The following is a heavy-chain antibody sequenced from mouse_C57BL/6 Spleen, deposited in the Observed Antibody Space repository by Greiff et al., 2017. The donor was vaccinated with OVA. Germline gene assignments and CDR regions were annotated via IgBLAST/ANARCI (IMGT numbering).Heavy chain of an antibody. CDR2: IDPTSGGT. CDR1: GYTFTSYW. CDR3: ARSLYYGSSYGDFDY. Sequence: VQLQQPGAELVKPGASVKLSCKASGYTFTSYWMHWVKQRPGRGLEWIGRIDPTSGGTKYNEKFKGKATLTVDKPSSTAYMQLSSLTAEDCAVDYEARSLYYGSSYGDFDYWGQGTTLTVAS. J-gene: IGHJ2*01. D-gene: IGHD1-1*01. V-gene: IGHV1-72*01.